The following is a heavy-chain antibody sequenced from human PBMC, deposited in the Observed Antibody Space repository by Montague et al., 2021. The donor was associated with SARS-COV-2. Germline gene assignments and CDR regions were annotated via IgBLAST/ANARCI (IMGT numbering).Heavy chain of an antibody. Sequence: SLRLSCAASGFTFSSFGMHWVRQTPGKGLEWVAALWYDGGNKYYADSVKGRFTISRDNSKNTLYLQMNSLRAEDTAVYYCARELRGFSTSWYALDSWGQGPLVTGSS. V-gene: IGHV3-33*01. CDR2: LWYDGGNK. CDR3: ARELRGFSTSWYALDS. CDR1: GFTFSSFG. D-gene: IGHD6-13*01. J-gene: IGHJ4*02.